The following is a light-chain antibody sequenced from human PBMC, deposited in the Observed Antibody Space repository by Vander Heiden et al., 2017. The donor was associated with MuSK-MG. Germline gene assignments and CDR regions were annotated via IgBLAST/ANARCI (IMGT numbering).Light chain of an antibody. CDR2: DVR. J-gene: IGLJ1*01. CDR1: SDDVAGYNY. CDR3: SSNTSSTTDYV. Sequence: SALTQPASVSGSPGPSIPLPRTATSDDVAGYNYFSWFQQHPGKAPKVMIYDVRNRPSGVANRFSGSKSGNTASLTISGLQAEDEADDYCSSNTSSTTDYVFGTGTKVTVL. V-gene: IGLV2-14*03.